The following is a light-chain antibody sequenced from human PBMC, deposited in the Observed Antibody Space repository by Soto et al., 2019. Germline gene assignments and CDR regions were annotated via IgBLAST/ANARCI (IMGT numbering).Light chain of an antibody. CDR3: QQYNSYRLT. CDR1: QTVGSN. CDR2: GAS. J-gene: IGKJ4*01. V-gene: IGKV3-15*01. Sequence: EIVMTQSPATLSVSPGERAALSCRASQTVGSNLAWYQQKPGQAPRLLISGASTRATGVPARFSGSGSGTEFTLTFSSLQSEDFATYYCQQYNSYRLTFGGGTKVDIK.